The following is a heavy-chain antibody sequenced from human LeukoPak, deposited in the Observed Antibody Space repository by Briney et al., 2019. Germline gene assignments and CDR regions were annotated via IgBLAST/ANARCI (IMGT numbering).Heavy chain of an antibody. CDR2: ISWNSGSI. CDR3: AKAGSGSYYNRGIDY. D-gene: IGHD3-10*01. CDR1: GFTFDNYA. J-gene: IGHJ4*02. V-gene: IGHV3-9*01. Sequence: PGGSLRLSCAASGFTFDNYAMHWVRQAPGKGLEWVSGISWNSGSIGYADSVKGRFTISRDNAKNSLYLQMNSLRAEDTALYYCAKAGSGSYYNRGIDYWGQGTLVTVSS.